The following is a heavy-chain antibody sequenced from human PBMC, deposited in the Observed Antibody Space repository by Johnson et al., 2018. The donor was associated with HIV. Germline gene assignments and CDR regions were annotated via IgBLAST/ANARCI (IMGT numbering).Heavy chain of an antibody. CDR1: GFTFSSYA. CDR2: ISYDGSNK. D-gene: IGHD3-22*01. CDR3: ARQLKYYYDSSGYYYLSSAAFDI. V-gene: IGHV3-30*04. Sequence: QLAESAGGVVQPGMSLRPSCAASGFTFSSYAMHWVRQAPGKGLEWVAVISYDGSNKYYADSVKGRFTISRDISKDTLYLQMNSLRAEDTAVYYCARQLKYYYDSSGYYYLSSAAFDIWGQGTMVTVSS. J-gene: IGHJ3*02.